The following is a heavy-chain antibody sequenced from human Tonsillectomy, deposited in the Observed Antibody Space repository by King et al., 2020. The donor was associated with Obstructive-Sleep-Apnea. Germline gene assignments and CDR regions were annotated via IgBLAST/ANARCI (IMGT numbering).Heavy chain of an antibody. CDR3: AREVVGATTPYYFDY. J-gene: IGHJ4*02. Sequence: QLVQSGAEVKKPGSSVKVSCKASGGTFSSYAISWVRQAPGQGLEWMGGIIPIFGTANYAQKFQGRGTITADESTSTAYMELSSLRSEDTAVYYCAREVVGATTPYYFDYWGQGTLVTVSS. CDR2: IIPIFGTA. V-gene: IGHV1-69*01. D-gene: IGHD1-26*01. CDR1: GGTFSSYA.